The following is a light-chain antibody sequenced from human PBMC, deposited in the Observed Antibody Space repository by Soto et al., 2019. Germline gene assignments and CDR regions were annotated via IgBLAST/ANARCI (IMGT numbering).Light chain of an antibody. Sequence: EIVLTQSPATLSLSPGERATLSCRASQSVISYLAWYQHKPGQAPRLLIYDASNRAAGIPARFSGSGSGTDFTLTISSLEPEDFAVYYCQQRSNWPPLTFGGGTRVEIK. J-gene: IGKJ4*01. V-gene: IGKV3-11*01. CDR3: QQRSNWPPLT. CDR1: QSVISY. CDR2: DAS.